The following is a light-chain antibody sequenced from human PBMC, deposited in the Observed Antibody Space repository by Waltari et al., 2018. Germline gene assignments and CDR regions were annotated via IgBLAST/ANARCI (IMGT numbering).Light chain of an antibody. CDR2: KDT. CDR3: QSADSSGSGV. CDR1: ALAQQY. Sequence: SFELTQPPSLSETPGRTAALTCSGAALAQQYASWHQQSPGLAPVFVINKDTERPAVITDRFSGSSTGTTVTLTISGVQAEDEADYYCQSADSSGSGVFGGGTKLTVL. V-gene: IGLV3-25*03. J-gene: IGLJ2*01.